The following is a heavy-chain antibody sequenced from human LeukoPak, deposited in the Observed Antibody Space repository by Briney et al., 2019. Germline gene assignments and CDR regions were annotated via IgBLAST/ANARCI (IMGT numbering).Heavy chain of an antibody. Sequence: ASVKVSCKTSGYTFTAHYLHWVRQAPGQGLQWMGWINPDSGGTIYAQTFQGRVTMSSDTSVDTAYMELTSLTSDDSAVYYCARDLDNWNYDPFDYWGQGTLVTVSS. CDR2: INPDSGGT. V-gene: IGHV1-2*02. CDR1: GYTFTAHY. CDR3: ARDLDNWNYDPFDY. J-gene: IGHJ4*02. D-gene: IGHD1-7*01.